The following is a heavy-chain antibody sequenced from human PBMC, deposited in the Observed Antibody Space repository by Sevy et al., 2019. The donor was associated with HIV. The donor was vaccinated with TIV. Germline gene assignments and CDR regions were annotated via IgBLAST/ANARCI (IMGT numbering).Heavy chain of an antibody. J-gene: IGHJ4*02. CDR3: ARDSTYSGSYSGSFDY. CDR1: GGSISSYY. D-gene: IGHD1-26*01. CDR2: IYYSGST. Sequence: SEILSLTCTVSGGSISSYYWSWIRQPPGKGLEWFGYIYYSGSTNYNPSLKSRVTISVDTSKKQFSLKLSSVTAADTAVYSSARDSTYSGSYSGSFDYWGQGTLVTVSS. V-gene: IGHV4-59*01.